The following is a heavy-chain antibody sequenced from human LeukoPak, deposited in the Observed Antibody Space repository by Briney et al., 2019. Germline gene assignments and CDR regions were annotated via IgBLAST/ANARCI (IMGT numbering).Heavy chain of an antibody. J-gene: IGHJ4*02. V-gene: IGHV3-43*02. CDR1: GFTFDNYA. D-gene: IGHD1-26*01. CDR3: AKDIHVYSGNYYPDY. CDR2: ISGDGGGT. Sequence: GGSLRLSCAASGFTFDNYAMHWVRQAPGKGLEWVSLISGDGGGTFYADSVKGRFTISRDNSKNSLYLQMNSLRTEDTALYYCAKDIHVYSGNYYPDYWGQGTLVTVSS.